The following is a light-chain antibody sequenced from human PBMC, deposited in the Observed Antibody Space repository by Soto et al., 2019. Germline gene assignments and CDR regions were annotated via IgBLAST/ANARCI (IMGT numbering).Light chain of an antibody. Sequence: ETVLTHSPSTLSLSACERATLSFRASQSVSIYLAWYQQKPGKAPRLLIYDASKRAPGVPARFSGSESGTGFTLTISSLEPEDFAVYYCQQYVSSPRTFGPGTKVDIK. J-gene: IGKJ1*01. CDR2: DAS. V-gene: IGKV3-11*01. CDR1: QSVSIY. CDR3: QQYVSSPRT.